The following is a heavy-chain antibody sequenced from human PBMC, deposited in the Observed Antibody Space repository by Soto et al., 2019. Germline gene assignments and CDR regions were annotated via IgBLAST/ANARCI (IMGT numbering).Heavy chain of an antibody. Sequence: QVQIQQWGAGLLKPSETLSLTCAVSGESFRGFYWSWIRQPPGKGLEWIGVVNHSVLTNYHPTLKSTVAKSLDTSKMQFSLKVNSVTAADTAVYYCARGDQGRGRDDLWRGPRGPSDYWRPGTLVTVSS. V-gene: IGHV4-34*01. CDR1: GESFRGFY. CDR3: ARGDQGRGRDDLWRGPRGPSDY. CDR2: VNHSVLT. J-gene: IGHJ4*02. D-gene: IGHD3-3*01.